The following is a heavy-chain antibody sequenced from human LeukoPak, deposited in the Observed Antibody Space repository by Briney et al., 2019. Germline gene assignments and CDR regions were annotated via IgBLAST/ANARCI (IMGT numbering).Heavy chain of an antibody. J-gene: IGHJ4*02. Sequence: GGSLRLSCVASGFTFSSYSMNWVRQAPGKGLEWVSSISSSSYIYYADSVKGRFTISRDNAKNSLYLQMNSLRAEDTAVYYCARVAEYYDFWSGYSSDYWGQGTLVTVSS. CDR1: GFTFSSYS. CDR3: ARVAEYYDFWSGYSSDY. D-gene: IGHD3-3*01. CDR2: ISSSSYI. V-gene: IGHV3-21*01.